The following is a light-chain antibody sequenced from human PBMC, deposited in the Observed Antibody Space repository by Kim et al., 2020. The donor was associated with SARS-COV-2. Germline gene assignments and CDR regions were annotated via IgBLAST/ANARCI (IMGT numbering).Light chain of an antibody. CDR1: SSNIGSNT. J-gene: IGLJ2*01. CDR2: SNN. CDR3: AAWDDSLNGWV. Sequence: ELTQPPSASGTPGQRVTISCSGSSSNIGSNTVNWYQQLPGTAPKLLVYSNNQRPSGVPDRFSGSKSGTSASLAISGLQSEDEADYYCAAWDDSLNGWVFGGGTQLTVL. V-gene: IGLV1-44*01.